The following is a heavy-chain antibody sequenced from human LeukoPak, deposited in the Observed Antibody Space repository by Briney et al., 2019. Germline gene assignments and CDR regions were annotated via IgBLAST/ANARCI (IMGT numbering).Heavy chain of an antibody. V-gene: IGHV3-7*01. CDR1: GFTFSSYE. CDR3: ARDNSGPFQH. D-gene: IGHD4-23*01. Sequence: GGSLRLSCAASGFTFSSYEMNWVRQAPGKGLEWVANIKQDGSEKYYVDSVKGRFTISRDNAKNSLYLQMNSLRAEDTAVYYCARDNSGPFQHWGQGTLVTVSS. J-gene: IGHJ1*01. CDR2: IKQDGSEK.